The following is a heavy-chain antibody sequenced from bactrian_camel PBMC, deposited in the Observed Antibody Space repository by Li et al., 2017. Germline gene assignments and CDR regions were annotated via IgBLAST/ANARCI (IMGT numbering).Heavy chain of an antibody. J-gene: IGHJ4*01. CDR3: TTEAIPAYSLYGQDFLY. CDR2: ISSGGNT. CDR1: GFTFSSYV. D-gene: IGHD2*01. Sequence: DVQLVESGGGLVQPGGSLRLSCAASGFTFSSYVMSWVRQAPGKGLEWVSAISSGGNTIYADSVKGRFTISRDNAKNTLYLQMNSLKSEDTGLYNCTTEAIPAYSLYGQDFLYWGQGTQVTVS. V-gene: IGHV3S67*01.